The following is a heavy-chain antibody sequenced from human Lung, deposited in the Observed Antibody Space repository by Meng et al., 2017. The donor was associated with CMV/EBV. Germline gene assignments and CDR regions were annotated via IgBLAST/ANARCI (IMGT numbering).Heavy chain of an antibody. D-gene: IGHD3-16*02. CDR3: ARHQNGGTYPLDY. V-gene: IGHV4-59*08. J-gene: IGHJ4*02. Sequence: VQGLLMPSGASALACGVPGGAIRTSWWSWIRQPPGKGLEWIGNNYYSGSTNYNRSLASRVTIPVDASKNQFSLELSAVTAADTAVYYCARHQNGGTYPLDYWGQGTLVTVSS. CDR1: GGAIRTSW. CDR2: NYYSGST.